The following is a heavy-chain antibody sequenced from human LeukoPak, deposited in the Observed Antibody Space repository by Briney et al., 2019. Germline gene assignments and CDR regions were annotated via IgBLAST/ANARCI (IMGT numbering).Heavy chain of an antibody. CDR2: IRSKAYGGTT. V-gene: IGHV3-49*03. CDR3: TRDRTLVGATTGY. CDR1: GFTFGDYA. Sequence: GGSLRLSCTASGFTFGDYAMSWFRQAPGKGLEWVGFIRSKAYGGTTEYAASVKGTFTISRDDSKSIAYLQMNSLKTEDTAVYYCTRDRTLVGATTGYWGQGTLVTVSS. J-gene: IGHJ4*02. D-gene: IGHD1-26*01.